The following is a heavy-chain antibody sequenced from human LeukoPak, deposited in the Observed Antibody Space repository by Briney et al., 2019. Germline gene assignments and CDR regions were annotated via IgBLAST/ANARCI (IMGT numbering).Heavy chain of an antibody. J-gene: IGHJ6*03. V-gene: IGHV3-72*01. CDR1: GFTFSSYA. CDR2: TKNRANSYTT. CDR3: VRLTQTAPDSYYYMDV. Sequence: PGGSLRLSCAASGFTFSSYAMSWVRQAPGKGLEWVGRTKNRANSYTTPYAASVKGKFTVSRDDSKNSLYLQMNSLETEDTAVYYCVRLTQTAPDSYYYMDVWGKGTTVTVSS.